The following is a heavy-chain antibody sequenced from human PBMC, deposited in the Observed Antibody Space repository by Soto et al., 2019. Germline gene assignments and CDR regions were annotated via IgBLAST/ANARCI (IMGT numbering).Heavy chain of an antibody. CDR2: ISAYNGNT. CDR1: GYTFTSYG. V-gene: IGHV1-18*01. D-gene: IGHD2-2*02. CDR3: ARDYCSSTSCYIFHLDY. J-gene: IGHJ4*02. Sequence: QVQLVQSGAEMKKPGASVKVSCKASGYTFTSYGISWVRQAPGQGLEWMGWISAYNGNTNYAQKLQGRVTMTTDTSTSTAYMELRSLRSDDTAVYYCARDYCSSTSCYIFHLDYWGQGTLVTVSS.